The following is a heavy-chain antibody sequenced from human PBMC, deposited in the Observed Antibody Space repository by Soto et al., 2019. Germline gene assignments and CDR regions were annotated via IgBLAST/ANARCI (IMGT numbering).Heavy chain of an antibody. V-gene: IGHV6-1*01. Sequence: SQTLSLTCAISADSVTSNGVAWNCIRQAPSRGLEWLGRTEYSSYWYTDYAVSVKSRISINPDTSKNQFTLQLNSLTPEDTAMYYCARGRNSAFDIWGQGTMVTVSS. CDR3: ARGRNSAFDI. J-gene: IGHJ3*02. D-gene: IGHD2-21*01. CDR2: TEYSSYWYT. CDR1: ADSVTSNGVA.